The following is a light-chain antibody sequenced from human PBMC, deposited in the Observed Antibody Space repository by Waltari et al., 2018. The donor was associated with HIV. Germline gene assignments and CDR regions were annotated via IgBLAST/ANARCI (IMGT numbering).Light chain of an antibody. J-gene: IGLJ2*01. CDR1: NIAATKS. Sequence: SYVLTQPPSVSVAPGQTARITCGGNNIAATKSVHWYRLNPGQAPVVVIYDDRDRPSGIPDRFSGSSSGDTATLTISRAEAGDEADYYCQAWDSTAVVFGGGTKLTVL. V-gene: IGLV3-21*02. CDR2: DDR. CDR3: QAWDSTAVV.